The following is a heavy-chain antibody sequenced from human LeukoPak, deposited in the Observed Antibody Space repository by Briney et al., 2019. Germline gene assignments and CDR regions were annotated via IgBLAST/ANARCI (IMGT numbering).Heavy chain of an antibody. V-gene: IGHV1-69*06. CDR3: ARDLLQYFDWLTMAGY. Sequence: GASVKVSCKASGGTFSSYAISWVRQAPGQGLEWMGGIIPIFGTANYAQKFQGRVTITADTSTTTAYVELRSLRSDDTAVYYCARDLLQYFDWLTMAGYWGQGTLVSVSS. CDR1: GGTFSSYA. CDR2: IIPIFGTA. J-gene: IGHJ4*02. D-gene: IGHD3-9*01.